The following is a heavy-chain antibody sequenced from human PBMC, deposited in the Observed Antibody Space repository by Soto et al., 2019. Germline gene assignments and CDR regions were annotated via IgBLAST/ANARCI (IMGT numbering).Heavy chain of an antibody. J-gene: IGHJ4*02. V-gene: IGHV1-18*01. D-gene: IGHD3-10*01. CDR1: GYNFTSYG. CDR3: ATTGGYYGSGSYILFC. Sequence: ASVKVSCKASGYNFTSYGISWVRQAPGQGLEWMGWISASNGNTNYAKKLQGRVTMTTYTSTSTAYMELRSLRSDDTAVYYCATTGGYYGSGSYILFCWGQGTLVTVSS. CDR2: ISASNGNT.